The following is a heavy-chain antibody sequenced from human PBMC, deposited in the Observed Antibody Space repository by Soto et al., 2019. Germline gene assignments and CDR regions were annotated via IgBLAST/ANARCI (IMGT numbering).Heavy chain of an antibody. Sequence: GGSLRLSCKGSGFTFRDYAISWVRQAPGKGLQWVGFMRAKAFGGTTEYATFVKGRFTISRDDSKIVAYLQMNSLETQDTAVYYCTREGAYTSPPYYYFYAMDVWGQGTRVTVSS. CDR3: TREGAYTSPPYYYFYAMDV. D-gene: IGHD2-2*01. CDR1: GFTFRDYA. J-gene: IGHJ6*01. V-gene: IGHV3-49*04. CDR2: MRAKAFGGTT.